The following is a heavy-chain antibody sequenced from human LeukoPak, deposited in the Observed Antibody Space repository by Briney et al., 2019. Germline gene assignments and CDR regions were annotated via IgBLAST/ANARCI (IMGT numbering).Heavy chain of an antibody. CDR3: AKARPALDGYNRPDY. Sequence: GGSLRLSCAASGFTFSSYAMGWVRQAPGKGLEWVSAISGSGGSTNYADSVKGRFTISRDNSKNTLYLQMNSLRAEDTAVYYCAKARPALDGYNRPDYWGQGTLVTVSS. V-gene: IGHV3-23*01. CDR1: GFTFSSYA. CDR2: ISGSGGST. J-gene: IGHJ4*02. D-gene: IGHD5-24*01.